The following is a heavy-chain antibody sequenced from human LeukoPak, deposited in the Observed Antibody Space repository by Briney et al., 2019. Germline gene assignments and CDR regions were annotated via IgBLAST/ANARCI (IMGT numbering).Heavy chain of an antibody. D-gene: IGHD2-2*01. J-gene: IGHJ4*02. CDR1: GYTFTSYG. CDR2: ISAYNGNT. CDR3: ARGSSVGFGNGYQLH. V-gene: IGHV1-18*01. Sequence: ASVKVSCKASGYTFTSYGITWVRQAPGQGLEWMGWISAYNGNTNYAQKLQGRLTVTTDTSTNTAYMELRSLRSDDTAAYYCARGSSVGFGNGYQLHWGQGTLVTVSS.